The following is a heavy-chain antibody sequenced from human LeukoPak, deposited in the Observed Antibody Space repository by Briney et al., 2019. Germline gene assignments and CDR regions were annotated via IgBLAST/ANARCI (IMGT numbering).Heavy chain of an antibody. CDR3: ARVSGSYSAFDS. D-gene: IGHD3-10*01. J-gene: IGHJ4*02. Sequence: GGSLRLSCAASGFTFSSYSMSWVRQAPGKGLEWVSYISSSSSTTHYADSVKGRFTISRDNAKNSLYLQMNNLRDEDTAVYYCARVSGSYSAFDSWGQETLVTVSS. CDR1: GFTFSSYS. V-gene: IGHV3-48*02. CDR2: ISSSSSTT.